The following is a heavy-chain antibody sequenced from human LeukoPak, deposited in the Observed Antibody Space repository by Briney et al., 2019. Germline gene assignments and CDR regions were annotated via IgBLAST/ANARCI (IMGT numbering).Heavy chain of an antibody. J-gene: IGHJ4*02. Sequence: PGGSLRLSSAASGFTFGTYSMNWVRQAPGKGLEWVSYISSSSNTKYYADSVKGRFTIPRDNAKNSLYLQMNSLRDEDTAVYYCARDRAHDCVLDYWGQGTLVTVSS. V-gene: IGHV3-48*02. CDR2: ISSSSNTK. D-gene: IGHD3-10*02. CDR3: ARDRAHDCVLDY. CDR1: GFTFGTYS.